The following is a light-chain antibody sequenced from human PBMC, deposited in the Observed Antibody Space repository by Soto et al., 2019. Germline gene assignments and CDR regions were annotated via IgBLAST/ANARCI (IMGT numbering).Light chain of an antibody. CDR1: QSVSSY. Sequence: EIVLTQSPATLSLSPGERATLSCRASQSVSSYLAWYQQKPGQAPRLLIYEASNRATGIPARFSGSGSGTDFTLTISSLEPEDFAVYYCQQRKNWPPLTFGGGTRWISN. V-gene: IGKV3-11*01. CDR3: QQRKNWPPLT. J-gene: IGKJ4*01. CDR2: EAS.